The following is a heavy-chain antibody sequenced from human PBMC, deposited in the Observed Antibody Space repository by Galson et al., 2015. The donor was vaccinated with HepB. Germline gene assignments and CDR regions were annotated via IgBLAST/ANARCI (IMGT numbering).Heavy chain of an antibody. J-gene: IGHJ4*02. Sequence: SLRLSCAASGITFSSYAMTWVRQTPGKRLEWVSTISGSGFTTSYADSVKGRFTISRDNSANTLSLQMTSLRGEDTALYYCAVRVTTYYIWGRRTLVTVSS. CDR1: GITFSSYA. CDR3: AVRVTTYYI. CDR2: ISGSGFTT. D-gene: IGHD4-17*01. V-gene: IGHV3-23*01.